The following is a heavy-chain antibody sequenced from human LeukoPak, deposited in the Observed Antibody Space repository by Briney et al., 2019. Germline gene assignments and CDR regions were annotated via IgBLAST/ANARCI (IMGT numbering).Heavy chain of an antibody. D-gene: IGHD5-12*01. V-gene: IGHV3-23*01. CDR3: ASGKVWGYDTDYYYYYMDV. Sequence: GGSLRLSCAASGFTFSSYNMNWVRQAPGKGLEWVSTISGSGGTTYYAEFGKGRFTISRDNSKNTLYLQMNSLRAEDTAVYYCASGKVWGYDTDYYYYYMDVWGKGTTVTISS. J-gene: IGHJ6*03. CDR2: ISGSGGTT. CDR1: GFTFSSYN.